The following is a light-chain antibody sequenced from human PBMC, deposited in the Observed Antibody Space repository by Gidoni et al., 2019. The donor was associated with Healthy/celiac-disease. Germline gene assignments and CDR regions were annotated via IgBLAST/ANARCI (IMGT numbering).Light chain of an antibody. V-gene: IGLV2-14*03. CDR3: SSYTSSSTL. CDR1: SSDVGGYNY. CDR2: DVS. Sequence: QSALTQPASVSGSPGQSITISCTGTSSDVGGYNYVSWYQQHPGKAPKLMLYDVSNRPSGVSTRFSGSKSGNTASLTISGLQAEDEADYYCSSYTSSSTLFGGGTKLTVL. J-gene: IGLJ2*01.